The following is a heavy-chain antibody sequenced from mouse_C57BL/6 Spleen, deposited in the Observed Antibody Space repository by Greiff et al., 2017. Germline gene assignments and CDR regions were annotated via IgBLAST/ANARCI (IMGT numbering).Heavy chain of an antibody. CDR2: IDPEDGET. D-gene: IGHD1-1*01. V-gene: IGHV14-2*01. CDR3: ARGTTVVATLDYYAMDY. CDR1: GFNIKDYY. J-gene: IGHJ4*01. Sequence: EVKLQQSGAELVKPGASVKLSCTASGFNIKDYYMHWVKQRTEQGLEWIGRIDPEDGETKYAPKFQGKATITADTSSNTAYLQLSSLTSEDTAVYYCARGTTVVATLDYYAMDYWGQGTSVTVSS.